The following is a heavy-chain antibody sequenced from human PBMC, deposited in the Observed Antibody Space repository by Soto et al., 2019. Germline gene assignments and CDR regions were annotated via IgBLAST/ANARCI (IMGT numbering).Heavy chain of an antibody. CDR2: ISGSGGST. CDR1: GITFSRYD. Sequence: EVQLVESGGGLVQPGGSLRLSCAASGITFSRYDMHWVRQAPGKGLEWVSAISGSGGSTYYADSVKGRFTISRDNSKNTLYLQMNSLRAEDTAVYYCAKATPYSNDAFDIWGQGTMVTVSS. J-gene: IGHJ3*02. CDR3: AKATPYSNDAFDI. V-gene: IGHV3-23*04. D-gene: IGHD2-15*01.